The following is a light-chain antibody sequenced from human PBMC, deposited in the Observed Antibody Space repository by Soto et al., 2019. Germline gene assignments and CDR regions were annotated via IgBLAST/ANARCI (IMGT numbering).Light chain of an antibody. CDR2: AAS. V-gene: IGKV3-20*01. Sequence: PATLSVSPGERATLSCRASQSVSSNYLAWFQQQPGQAPRLLIYAASSRATGIPDRFSGSGSGTDFTLTISRLEPEDFAVYYCQQYGSSGTFGQGTKVDIK. CDR3: QQYGSSGT. CDR1: QSVSSNY. J-gene: IGKJ1*01.